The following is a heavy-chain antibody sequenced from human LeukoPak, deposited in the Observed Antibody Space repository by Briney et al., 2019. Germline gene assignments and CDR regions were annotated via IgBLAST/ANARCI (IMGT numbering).Heavy chain of an antibody. V-gene: IGHV4-34*01. Sequence: SETLSLTCAVYGGSFSGYYWSWIRQPPGKGLEWIGEINHSGSTNYNPSLKSRVTISVDTSKNQFSLKLSSVTAADTAVYYCARDTKIVVVTAPGWFDPWGQGTLVTVSS. J-gene: IGHJ5*02. CDR1: GGSFSGYY. D-gene: IGHD2-21*02. CDR2: INHSGST. CDR3: ARDTKIVVVTAPGWFDP.